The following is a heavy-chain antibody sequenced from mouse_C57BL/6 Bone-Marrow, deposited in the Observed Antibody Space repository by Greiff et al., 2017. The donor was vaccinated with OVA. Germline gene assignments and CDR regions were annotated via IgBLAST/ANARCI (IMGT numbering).Heavy chain of an antibody. J-gene: IGHJ2*01. CDR1: GYTFTSYW. D-gene: IGHD2-4*01. V-gene: IGHV1-50*01. CDR2: IDPSDSYT. CDR3: ARGTYYDLYYFDY. Sequence: QVQLQQPGAELVKPGASVKLSCKASGYTFTSYWMQWVKQRPGQGLEWIGEIDPSDSYTNYNQKFTGKATLTVDTSSSTAYMQLSSLTSEDSAVYYWARGTYYDLYYFDYWGQGTTLTVSS.